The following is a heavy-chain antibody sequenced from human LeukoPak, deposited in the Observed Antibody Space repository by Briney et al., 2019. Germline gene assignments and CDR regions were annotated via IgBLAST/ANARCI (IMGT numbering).Heavy chain of an antibody. V-gene: IGHV3-23*01. CDR1: GFTFSSYA. Sequence: GGSLRLSCAASGFTFSSYAMSWVRQAPGKGLEWVSAISGSGGSTYYADSVKGRFTISRDNAKNSLYLQMNSLRAEDTALYYCAKSLDYYGSGSYYPFDYWGQGTLVTVSS. D-gene: IGHD3-10*01. CDR2: ISGSGGST. CDR3: AKSLDYYGSGSYYPFDY. J-gene: IGHJ4*02.